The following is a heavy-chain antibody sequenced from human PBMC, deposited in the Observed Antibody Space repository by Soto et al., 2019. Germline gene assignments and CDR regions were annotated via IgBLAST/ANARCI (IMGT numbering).Heavy chain of an antibody. CDR3: ARGPPPDIVATNYTYYYYGMAV. CDR1: GGSISSYY. CDR2: IYYSGST. Sequence: SETLSLTCTVSGGSISSYYWSWIRQPPGKGLEWIGYIYYSGSTNYNPSLKSRVTISVDTSKNQFSLKLSSVTAADTAVYYCARGPPPDIVATNYTYYYYGMAVWGQGTTVTVSS. D-gene: IGHD5-12*01. J-gene: IGHJ6*02. V-gene: IGHV4-59*01.